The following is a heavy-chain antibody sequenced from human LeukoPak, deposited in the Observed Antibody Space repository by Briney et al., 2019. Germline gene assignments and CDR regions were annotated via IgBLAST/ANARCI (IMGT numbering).Heavy chain of an antibody. J-gene: IGHJ4*02. CDR1: GGSFSGYY. CDR2: INHSGST. CDR3: ARGRGSYYV. Sequence: SETLSLTCAVYGGSFSGYYWSWIRQPPGKGLEWIGEINHSGSTNYNPSLKSRVTISVDTSKNQFSLKLSSVTAADTAVYYCARGRGSYYVWGQGTLVTVSS. D-gene: IGHD1-26*01. V-gene: IGHV4-34*01.